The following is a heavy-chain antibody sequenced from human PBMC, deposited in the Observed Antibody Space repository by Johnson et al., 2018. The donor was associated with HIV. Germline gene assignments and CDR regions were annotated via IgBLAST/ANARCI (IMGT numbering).Heavy chain of an antibody. CDR2: INWNGGNT. CDR1: GFTFHDNG. CDR3: ARDRSKGGAFDI. V-gene: IGHV3-20*04. J-gene: IGHJ3*02. D-gene: IGHD2/OR15-2a*01. Sequence: VQLVESGGGLVQPGGSLRLSCAASGFTFHDNGMTWVRQVSGKGLEWVSSINWNGGNTGYADSVKGRFTISRDNDENSLYLQMNSLRAEDTAVYYCARDRSKGGAFDIWGQGTMVTVSS.